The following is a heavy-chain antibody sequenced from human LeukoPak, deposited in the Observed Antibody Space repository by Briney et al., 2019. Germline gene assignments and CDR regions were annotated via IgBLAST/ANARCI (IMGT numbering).Heavy chain of an antibody. J-gene: IGHJ4*02. D-gene: IGHD6-13*01. CDR3: ARERQQRGFDY. CDR2: INSDGNIT. CDR1: GFTFSSYW. Sequence: GGSLRLSCAASGFTFSSYWMHWVRQAPGKGLVWVSRINSDGNITNYADSVKGRFTISRDNAENTLYLQMNTLRADDTAVYYCARERQQRGFDYWGQGTLVTVSS. V-gene: IGHV3-74*01.